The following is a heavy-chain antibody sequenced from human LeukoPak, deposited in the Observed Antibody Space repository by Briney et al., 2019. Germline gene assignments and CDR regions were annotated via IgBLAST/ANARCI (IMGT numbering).Heavy chain of an antibody. D-gene: IGHD6-19*01. CDR3: ARDPGQWLVPDYYYYGMDV. Sequence: ASVKVSCKASGCTFTGYYMHWVRQAPGQGLEWMGWINPNSGGTNYAQKFQGRVTMTRDTSISTAYMELSRLRSDDTAVYYCARDPGQWLVPDYYYYGMDVWGQGTTVTVSS. V-gene: IGHV1-2*02. J-gene: IGHJ6*02. CDR2: INPNSGGT. CDR1: GCTFTGYY.